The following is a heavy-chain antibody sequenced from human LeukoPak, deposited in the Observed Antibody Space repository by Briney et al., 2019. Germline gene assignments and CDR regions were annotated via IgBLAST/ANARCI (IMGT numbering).Heavy chain of an antibody. J-gene: IGHJ4*02. V-gene: IGHV3-64D*06. D-gene: IGHD2-15*01. Sequence: GGSLRLSCSASGFIFSTYAIHWVRQAPGKGLEYVSALSSNGGRTYHADSAKGRFSISRDNSKNTLYLQMNSLRAEDTAVYYCVKDRSSRGYCSGGNCVFELWGQGTLVTVSS. CDR2: LSSNGGRT. CDR3: VKDRSSRGYCSGGNCVFEL. CDR1: GFIFSTYA.